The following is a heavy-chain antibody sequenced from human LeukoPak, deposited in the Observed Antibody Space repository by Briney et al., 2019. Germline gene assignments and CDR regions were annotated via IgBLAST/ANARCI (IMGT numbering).Heavy chain of an antibody. Sequence: GESLKISCKGSGYSFTSYWIGWVRQMPGKGLEWMGIIYPGDSDTRYSPSFQGQVTISADKSISTAYLQWSSLKASDTAMYYCARSQLASYYYYYMDVWGKGTTVTVSS. V-gene: IGHV5-51*01. D-gene: IGHD6-6*01. CDR3: ARSQLASYYYYYMDV. J-gene: IGHJ6*03. CDR2: IYPGDSDT. CDR1: GYSFTSYW.